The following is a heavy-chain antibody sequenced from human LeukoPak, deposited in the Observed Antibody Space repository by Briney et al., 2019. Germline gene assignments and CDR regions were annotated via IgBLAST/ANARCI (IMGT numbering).Heavy chain of an antibody. Sequence: GGSLRLSCAASGFTFSSYSMNWVRQAPGKGLEWVSSISSSSSYIYYAVSVKGRFTISRDNAKNSLYLQMNSLRAEDTAVYYCARDKRITMVRGVIMLTAFDIWGQGTMVTVSS. CDR2: ISSSSSYI. CDR3: ARDKRITMVRGVIMLTAFDI. D-gene: IGHD3-10*01. CDR1: GFTFSSYS. V-gene: IGHV3-21*01. J-gene: IGHJ3*02.